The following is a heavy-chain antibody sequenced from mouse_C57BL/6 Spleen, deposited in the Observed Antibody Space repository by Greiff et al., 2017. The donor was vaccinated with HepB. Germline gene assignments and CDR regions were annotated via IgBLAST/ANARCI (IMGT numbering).Heavy chain of an antibody. J-gene: IGHJ4*01. D-gene: IGHD2-4*01. CDR1: GFTFSDYG. CDR2: ISSGSSTI. CDR3: ASSLYYDYDGNAMDY. V-gene: IGHV5-17*01. Sequence: EVHLVESGGGLVKPGGSLKLSCAASGFTFSDYGMHWVRQAPEKGLEWVAYISSGSSTIYYADTVKGRFTISRDNAKNTLFLQMTSLRSEDTAMYYCASSLYYDYDGNAMDYWGQGTSVTVSS.